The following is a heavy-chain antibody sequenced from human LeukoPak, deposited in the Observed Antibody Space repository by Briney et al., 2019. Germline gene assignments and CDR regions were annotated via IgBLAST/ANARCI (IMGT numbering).Heavy chain of an antibody. CDR3: ARAVSWYDAFDI. D-gene: IGHD6-13*01. CDR1: GYTFTSYY. CDR2: INPSGGST. Sequence: ASVKVSCKACGYTFTSYYMHWVRQAPGQGLEWMGIINPSGGSTSYAQKFRGRVTMTRDMSTSTVYMELSSLRSEDTAVYYCARAVSWYDAFDIWGQGTMVTVSS. V-gene: IGHV1-46*01. J-gene: IGHJ3*02.